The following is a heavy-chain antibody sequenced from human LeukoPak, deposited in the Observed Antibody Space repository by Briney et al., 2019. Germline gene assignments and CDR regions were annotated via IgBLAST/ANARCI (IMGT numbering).Heavy chain of an antibody. V-gene: IGHV1-46*02. CDR1: GGTFNSYA. Sequence: ASVKVSCKASGGTFNSYAISWVRQAPGQGLEWMGIINPSGGSTSYAQKFQGRVTMTRDMSTSTVYMELSSLRSEDTAVYYCARDRGAAMVKTYFDYWGQGTLVTVSS. CDR3: ARDRGAAMVKTYFDY. D-gene: IGHD5-18*01. CDR2: INPSGGST. J-gene: IGHJ4*02.